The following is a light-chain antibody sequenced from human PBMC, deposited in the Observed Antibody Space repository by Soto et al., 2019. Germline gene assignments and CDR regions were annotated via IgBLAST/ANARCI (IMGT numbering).Light chain of an antibody. CDR1: QTISSSY. Sequence: EILLTQSPGTLSLSRGERVTLSCRTSQTISSSYLARYQQKPGQAPRLLIYGASSRATGIPDRFSGSESGTDFTLTISSLEPEDFAVYYCQLYGNSFTFGPGTKVDIK. J-gene: IGKJ3*01. CDR3: QLYGNSFT. V-gene: IGKV3-20*01. CDR2: GAS.